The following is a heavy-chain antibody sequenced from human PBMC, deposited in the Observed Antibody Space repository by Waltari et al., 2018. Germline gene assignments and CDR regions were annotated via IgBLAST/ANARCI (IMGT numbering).Heavy chain of an antibody. CDR2: ISSSGSTI. Sequence: EVQLVESGGGLVQPGGYLRLTCAASGFTFSSYEMNWVRQAPGKGLEWVSYISSSGSTIYYADSVKGRFTISRDNAKNSLYLQMNSLRAEDTAVYYCARGQPSKIRFLEWLSDFDYWGQGTLVTVSS. J-gene: IGHJ4*02. D-gene: IGHD3-3*01. V-gene: IGHV3-48*03. CDR3: ARGQPSKIRFLEWLSDFDY. CDR1: GFTFSSYE.